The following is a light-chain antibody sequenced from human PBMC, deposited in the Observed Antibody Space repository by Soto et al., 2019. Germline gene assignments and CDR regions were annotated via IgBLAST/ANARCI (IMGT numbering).Light chain of an antibody. Sequence: DIQMTQSPSTLSASVGDRITITCRASQSINSWLAWYQQKPGKAPKLLIYKASSFESGVPSRFSGSGSGTEFTLTISNLQPYDFAPYYCQQYNSYTWTFGQGTKVEI. V-gene: IGKV1-5*03. CDR3: QQYNSYTWT. CDR2: KAS. CDR1: QSINSW. J-gene: IGKJ1*01.